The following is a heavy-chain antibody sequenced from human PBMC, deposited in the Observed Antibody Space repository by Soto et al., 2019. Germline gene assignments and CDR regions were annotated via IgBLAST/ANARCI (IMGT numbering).Heavy chain of an antibody. D-gene: IGHD3-10*01. CDR1: GDSMSSMNW. Sequence: HVQLQESGPGLVKPSGTLSLTCAVCGDSMSSMNWWSWVRQPPGKGLEWIGEIHHSGSTNYNPSLMRRVPISVDQSKHQFSLKLTSLTAAATSVYYCVRYDYGTGDDYNIDYWGQGTLVTVSS. J-gene: IGHJ4*02. CDR3: VRYDYGTGDDYNIDY. CDR2: IHHSGST. V-gene: IGHV4-4*02.